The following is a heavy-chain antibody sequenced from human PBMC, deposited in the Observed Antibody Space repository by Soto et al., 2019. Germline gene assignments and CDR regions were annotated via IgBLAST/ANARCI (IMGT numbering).Heavy chain of an antibody. V-gene: IGHV4-59*08. J-gene: IGHJ4*02. CDR1: GGSISSYY. CDR2: IYYSGST. D-gene: IGHD3-16*01. CDR3: ARHGSITMMRRPPYYFDY. Sequence: NPSETLSLTCAVYGGSISSYYWSWIRQPPGKGLEWIGYIYYSGSTNYNPSLKSRVTISVDTSKNQFSLKLSSVTAADTAVYYCARHGSITMMRRPPYYFDYWGQGTLVTVSS.